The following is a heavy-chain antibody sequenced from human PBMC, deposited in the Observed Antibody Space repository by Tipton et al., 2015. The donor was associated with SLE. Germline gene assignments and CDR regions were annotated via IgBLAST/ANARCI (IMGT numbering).Heavy chain of an antibody. V-gene: IGHV1-46*03. D-gene: IGHD4-11*01. Sequence: QLVQSGAEAKKPGASVKISCKTSGYTFTTHYIHWVRQAPGQGLEWMGTLNPSESTTRYSQKFQGRVTITSDTSTTTVYMELSSLRSEDTAVYFCARDYSFYLDYWGQGTLVSVSS. CDR1: GYTFTTHY. J-gene: IGHJ4*02. CDR3: ARDYSFYLDY. CDR2: LNPSESTT.